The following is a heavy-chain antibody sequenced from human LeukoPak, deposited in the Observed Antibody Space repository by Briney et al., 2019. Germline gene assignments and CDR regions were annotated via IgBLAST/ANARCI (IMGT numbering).Heavy chain of an antibody. CDR3: ARDRNTDFWSGYYTNYFDY. Sequence: GGSLRLSCAASGFTFSSYWMTWVRQAPGKGLEWVANIKQDGSEKYYVDSVKGRFTISRDNAKNLLYLQMNSLRAGDTAVYYCARDRNTDFWSGYYTNYFDYWGQGTLVTVSS. J-gene: IGHJ4*02. V-gene: IGHV3-7*01. CDR1: GFTFSSYW. D-gene: IGHD3-3*01. CDR2: IKQDGSEK.